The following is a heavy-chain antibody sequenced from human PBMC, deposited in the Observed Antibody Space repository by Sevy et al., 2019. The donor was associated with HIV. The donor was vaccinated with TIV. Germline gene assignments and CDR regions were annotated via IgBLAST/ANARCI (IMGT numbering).Heavy chain of an antibody. D-gene: IGHD6-19*01. J-gene: IGHJ4*02. CDR3: AKEWTLLSDWYGGFDY. CDR2: ISNSGANT. Sequence: GGSLRLSCAASGFTFTNYDMHWVRQAPGKGLEWGSGISNSGANTYYADSVRGPFTVSRDNSKNTVYLQLNSLRAEDTAIYYCAKEWTLLSDWYGGFDYWGQGTLVTVSS. V-gene: IGHV3-23*01. CDR1: GFTFTNYD.